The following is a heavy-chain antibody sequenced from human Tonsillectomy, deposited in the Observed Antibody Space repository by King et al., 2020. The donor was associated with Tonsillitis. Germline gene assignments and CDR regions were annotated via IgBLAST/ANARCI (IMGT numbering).Heavy chain of an antibody. CDR1: GFTFSNYA. J-gene: IGHJ4*02. V-gene: IGHV3-23*04. D-gene: IGHD3-9*01. Sequence: DVQLVESGGGLVQPGGSLRLSCAASGFTFSNYAMSWVRQAPGKGLEWVSAISGSGGSTNYADSVKGRFTISRDNSKNTLYLQVNSLRAEDTAVYYCAKEYYDILTGYYARPFDYWGQGTLVTVTS. CDR3: AKEYYDILTGYYARPFDY. CDR2: ISGSGGST.